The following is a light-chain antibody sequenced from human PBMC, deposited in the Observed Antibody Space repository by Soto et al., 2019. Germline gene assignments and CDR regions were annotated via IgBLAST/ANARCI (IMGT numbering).Light chain of an antibody. V-gene: IGKV1-5*01. CDR3: KQFRT. J-gene: IGKJ1*01. CDR2: DAS. CDR1: QSISRY. Sequence: DIQMTQSPSSLSASVGDRVTITCRASQSISRYLHWYQHKPGNAPKLLIYDASTLESGVPSRFSGTGSGTEFTLPISSLQPDDFATYYCKQFRTFGQGTKVDIK.